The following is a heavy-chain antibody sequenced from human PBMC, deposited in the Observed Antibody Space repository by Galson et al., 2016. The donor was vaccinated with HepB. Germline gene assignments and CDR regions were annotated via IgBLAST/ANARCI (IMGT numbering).Heavy chain of an antibody. Sequence: SETLSLTCGVSGASFSGYFWSWVRQPPGKGLEWIGEVNYSGDTNYTPSLKSRASMSVDTSRNQFSLNLTSVTAADTAVNYCSRARIHLRLATAPTSPRLKFDAWGQGIQVTVSS. CDR2: VNYSGDT. D-gene: IGHD3-3*01. CDR3: SRARIHLRLATAPTSPRLKFDA. J-gene: IGHJ5*02. CDR1: GASFSGYF. V-gene: IGHV4-34*01.